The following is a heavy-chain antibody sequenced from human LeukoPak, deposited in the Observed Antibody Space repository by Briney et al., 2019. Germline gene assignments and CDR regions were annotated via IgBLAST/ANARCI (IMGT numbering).Heavy chain of an antibody. CDR1: GFTFSSSA. V-gene: IGHV3-23*01. J-gene: IGHJ6*04. D-gene: IGHD3-10*02. Sequence: GGSLRLSCIASGFTFSSSAMSWVRQAPGKGLEWVSDINGSGGRTYYADSVKGRFTISRDNSKSTLLLQMNSLRDEDTAVYYCAELGITMIGGVWGKGTTVTISS. CDR2: INGSGGRT. CDR3: AELGITMIGGV.